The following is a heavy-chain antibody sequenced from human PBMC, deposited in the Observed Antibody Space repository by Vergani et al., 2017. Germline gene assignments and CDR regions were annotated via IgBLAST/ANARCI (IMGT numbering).Heavy chain of an antibody. Sequence: EVQLLESGGGLVQPGGSQRLSCAASGFTFSSYAMSWVRQAPGKGLEWVSAISGSGGSTYCADSVKGQFTISRDNSRNTLYLQMNSLRAEDTAVYYCAKARVIGPFDLWGRGTLVTVSS. CDR2: ISGSGGST. J-gene: IGHJ2*01. CDR1: GFTFSSYA. V-gene: IGHV3-23*01. D-gene: IGHD2-21*01. CDR3: AKARVIGPFDL.